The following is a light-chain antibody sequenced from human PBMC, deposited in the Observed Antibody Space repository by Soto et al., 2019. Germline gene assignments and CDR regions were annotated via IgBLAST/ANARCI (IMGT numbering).Light chain of an antibody. CDR1: QSVGENY. CDR2: GAS. CDR3: HQYATDPLT. J-gene: IGKJ4*01. Sequence: IVLTQSPGTLSLSPGEGATLSCRASQSVGENYLAWYQHKSGQAPRLLINGASNRATGIPERFSGSGSGTDFTLTISRLEPEDFVAYYCHQYATDPLTFGGATKVEIK. V-gene: IGKV3-20*01.